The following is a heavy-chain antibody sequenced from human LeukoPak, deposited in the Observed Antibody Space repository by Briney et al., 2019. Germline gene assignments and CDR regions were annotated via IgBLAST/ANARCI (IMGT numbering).Heavy chain of an antibody. CDR1: GLFFSTNW. J-gene: IGHJ4*02. Sequence: GGSLRLSCAASGLFFSTNWMSWVRQAPGKGLEWVATVKPDGRDKYYVDSVKGRFTMSRDNAKNSVYLQMNSLRAEDTAVYYCASWEASTNYWGQGTLVTVSS. CDR3: ASWEASTNY. V-gene: IGHV3-7*01. CDR2: VKPDGRDK. D-gene: IGHD2-8*01.